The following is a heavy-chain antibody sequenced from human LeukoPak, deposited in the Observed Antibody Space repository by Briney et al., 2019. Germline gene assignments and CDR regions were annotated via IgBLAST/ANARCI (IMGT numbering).Heavy chain of an antibody. CDR2: INTNTGNP. Sequence: ASVKVSCKASGYTFTSYAMNWVRQAPGQGLEWMGWINTNTGNPTYAQGFTGRFVFSLDTSVSTAYLQISSLKAEDTAVYYCAREGSTGYSGYDGYDVASSWGQGTLVTVSS. CDR1: GYTFTSYA. V-gene: IGHV7-4-1*02. D-gene: IGHD5-12*01. CDR3: AREGSTGYSGYDGYDVASS. J-gene: IGHJ4*02.